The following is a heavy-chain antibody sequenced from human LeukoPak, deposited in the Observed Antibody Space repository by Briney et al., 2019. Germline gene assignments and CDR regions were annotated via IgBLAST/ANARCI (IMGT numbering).Heavy chain of an antibody. V-gene: IGHV1-69*04. J-gene: IGHJ4*02. D-gene: IGHD3-3*01. CDR1: GGTFSSYA. Sequence: SVKVSCKASGGTFSSYAISWVRQAPGQGLEWMGRIIPILGIANYAQKFQGRVTITADKSTSTAYMELSSLRSEDTAVYYCAREPPTTIFGVVTRRPLDYWGQGTLVTVSS. CDR3: AREPPTTIFGVVTRRPLDY. CDR2: IIPILGIA.